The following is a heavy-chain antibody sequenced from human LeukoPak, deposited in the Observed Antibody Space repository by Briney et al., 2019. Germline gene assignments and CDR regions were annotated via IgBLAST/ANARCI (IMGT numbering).Heavy chain of an antibody. D-gene: IGHD3-22*01. V-gene: IGHV4-30-2*01. CDR1: GGSISSGGYH. CDR3: ARGAAEGYYDSSGYYFPYNWFDP. CDR2: IYHSGST. Sequence: PSETLSLTCTVSGGSISSGGYHWSWIRQPPGKGLEWIGYIYHSGSTYYNPSLKSRVTISVDRSKNRFSLKLSSVTAADTAVYYCARGAAEGYYDSSGYYFPYNWFDPWGQGTLVTVSS. J-gene: IGHJ5*02.